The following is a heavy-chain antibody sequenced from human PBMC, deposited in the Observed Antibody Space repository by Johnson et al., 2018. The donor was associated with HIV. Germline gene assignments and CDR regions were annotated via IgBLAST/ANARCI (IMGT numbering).Heavy chain of an antibody. CDR3: AKCRDYDSGGCSNAFDI. Sequence: VQLVESGGGLAQPGGSVRLSCVASGFTFGSYVMSWVRQVPGKGLEWVSSFRYSDGSTYYADSVKGRFIISRDSSKDTLFLQMNSLRAEDTAVYYCAKCRDYDSGGCSNAFDIWGQGTMVTVSS. J-gene: IGHJ3*02. CDR1: GFTFGSYV. V-gene: IGHV3-23*04. CDR2: FRYSDGST. D-gene: IGHD3-22*01.